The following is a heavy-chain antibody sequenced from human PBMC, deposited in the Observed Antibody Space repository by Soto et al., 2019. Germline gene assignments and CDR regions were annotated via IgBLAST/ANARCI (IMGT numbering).Heavy chain of an antibody. CDR3: ARDRESGSYPRFDY. Sequence: SETLSLTCTVSGGSISSGGYYWSWIRQHPGKGLEWIGYIYYSGSTYYNPSLKSRVTISVDTSKNQFSLKLSSVTAADTAVYYCARDRESGSYPRFDYWGQGTLVTVAS. CDR1: GGSISSGGYY. D-gene: IGHD1-26*01. J-gene: IGHJ4*02. CDR2: IYYSGST. V-gene: IGHV4-31*03.